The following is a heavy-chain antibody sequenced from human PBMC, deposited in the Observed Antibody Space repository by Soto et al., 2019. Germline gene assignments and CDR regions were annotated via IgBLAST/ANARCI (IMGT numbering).Heavy chain of an antibody. V-gene: IGHV3-23*01. CDR3: AKDRWTVAGVFDY. D-gene: IGHD6-19*01. CDR2: ISGSGTST. CDR1: GFTFSSYA. Sequence: EVQLLESGGGFVQPGGSLRLSCAASGFTFSSYAMSWVRQAPGKGLEWVSAISGSGTSTYYADSVKGRFTISRDNSKNTLYLQMDSLRAEDTAVYYCAKDRWTVAGVFDYWGQGTLVTVSS. J-gene: IGHJ4*02.